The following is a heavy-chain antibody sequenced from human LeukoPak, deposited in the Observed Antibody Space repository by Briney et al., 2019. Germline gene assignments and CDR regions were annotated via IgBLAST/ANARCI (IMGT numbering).Heavy chain of an antibody. CDR3: ARDRERGDWYSYYFDY. Sequence: GGSLRLSCAASGFTFSSYEMNWVRQAPGKGLEWVAVIWYDGSNKYYADSVKGRFTISRDNSKNTLYLQMNSLRAEDTAVYYCARDRERGDWYSYYFDYWGQGTLVTVSS. D-gene: IGHD2-21*02. V-gene: IGHV3-33*08. CDR1: GFTFSSYE. J-gene: IGHJ4*02. CDR2: IWYDGSNK.